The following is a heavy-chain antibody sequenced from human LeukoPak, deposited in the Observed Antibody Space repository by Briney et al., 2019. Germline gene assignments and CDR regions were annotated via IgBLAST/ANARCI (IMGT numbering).Heavy chain of an antibody. CDR3: AREADSSAPSTFDP. Sequence: ASVKVSCKASGYTFTGYYMHWVRQAPGQGLEWMGWINPNSGGTNYAQRFQGRVTMTRDTSISTAYMELSRLRSDDTAVYYCAREADSSAPSTFDPWGQGTLVTVSS. CDR1: GYTFTGYY. D-gene: IGHD6-25*01. V-gene: IGHV1-2*02. J-gene: IGHJ5*02. CDR2: INPNSGGT.